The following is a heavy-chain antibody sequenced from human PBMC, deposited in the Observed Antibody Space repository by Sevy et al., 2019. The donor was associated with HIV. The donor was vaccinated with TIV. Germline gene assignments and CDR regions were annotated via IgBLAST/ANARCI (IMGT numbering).Heavy chain of an antibody. J-gene: IGHJ4*02. CDR1: GYSFTSYD. CDR3: ARLELRRDYFEY. CDR2: MNPNSGNT. V-gene: IGHV1-8*01. D-gene: IGHD1-7*01. Sequence: ASVKVSCKASGYSFTSYDINWVRQATGQGLEWMGWMNPNSGNTGYAQKFQGRVTMTRNTSIGTAYMELSSLRSEDTALYYCARLELRRDYFEYWGQGTLVTVSS.